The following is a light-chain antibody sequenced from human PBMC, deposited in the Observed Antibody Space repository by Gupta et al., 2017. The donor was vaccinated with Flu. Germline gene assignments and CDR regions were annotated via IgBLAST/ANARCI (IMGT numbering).Light chain of an antibody. J-gene: IGLJ3*02. CDR3: DSCDSSGTHLL. CDR2: GTN. V-gene: IGLV3-19*01. Sequence: SSRLTQDPAVSVPLGLTVRITCQGDSLRKYYVSWYQQNPGKAPMVVMYGTNKRPSGIPKRFSGSTSGDTASLIITGAQAEDEADYYCDSCDSSGTHLLFGGGTKVTVL. CDR1: SLRKYY.